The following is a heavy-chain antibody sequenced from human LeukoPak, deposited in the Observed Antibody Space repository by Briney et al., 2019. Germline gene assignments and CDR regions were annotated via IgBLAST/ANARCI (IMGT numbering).Heavy chain of an antibody. CDR1: GFTFSSYS. CDR3: ARALSAGYSSSWSPNYYFDY. V-gene: IGHV3-21*01. J-gene: IGHJ4*02. D-gene: IGHD6-13*01. Sequence: PGGSLRLSCAASGFTFSSYSMNWVRQAPGKGLEGVSSISSSSSYIYYADSVKGRFTISRDNAKNSLYLQMNSLRAEDTAVYYCARALSAGYSSSWSPNYYFDYWGQGTLVTVSS. CDR2: ISSSSSYI.